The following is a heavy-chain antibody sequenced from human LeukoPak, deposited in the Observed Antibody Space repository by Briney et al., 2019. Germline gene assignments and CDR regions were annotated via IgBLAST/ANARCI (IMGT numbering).Heavy chain of an antibody. D-gene: IGHD6-13*01. V-gene: IGHV3-33*01. CDR3: ARDLSLTAAGLFDI. J-gene: IGHJ3*02. CDR2: IWYDGSNK. CDR1: GFTFSSYG. Sequence: SGGSLRLSCAASGFTFSSYGMHWVRQAPGKGLEWVAVIWYDGSNKYYADSVKGRFTISRDNSKNTLYLQMNSLRAEDTAVYYCARDLSLTAAGLFDIWGQGTMVTVSS.